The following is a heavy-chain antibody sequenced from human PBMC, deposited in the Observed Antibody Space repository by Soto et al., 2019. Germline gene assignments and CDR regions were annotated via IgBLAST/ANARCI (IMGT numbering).Heavy chain of an antibody. CDR1: GYTFTSYG. Sequence: ASVKVSCKASGYTFTSYGISWVRQAPGQGLEWKGWISAYNGNTNYAQKLQGRVTMNTDTSTSTAYMELRNLRSDDTAVYYCARDIVVVPAAMHAFDIWGQGTMVTVS. V-gene: IGHV1-18*01. CDR2: ISAYNGNT. J-gene: IGHJ3*02. CDR3: ARDIVVVPAAMHAFDI. D-gene: IGHD2-2*01.